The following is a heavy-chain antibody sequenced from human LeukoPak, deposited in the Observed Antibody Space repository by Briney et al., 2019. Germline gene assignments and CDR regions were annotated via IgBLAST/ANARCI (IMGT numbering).Heavy chain of an antibody. CDR2: IYYSGST. V-gene: IGHV4-39*07. CDR1: GGSISNSPYY. Sequence: PSETLSLTCTVSGGSISNSPYYWGWLRQPPGKGLEWIASIYYSGSTYYNTSLKSRVTISVDTSKNQFSLKLSSVTAADTAVYYCARDRGSGWYEDAFDIWGQGTMVTVSS. CDR3: ARDRGSGWYEDAFDI. J-gene: IGHJ3*02. D-gene: IGHD6-19*01.